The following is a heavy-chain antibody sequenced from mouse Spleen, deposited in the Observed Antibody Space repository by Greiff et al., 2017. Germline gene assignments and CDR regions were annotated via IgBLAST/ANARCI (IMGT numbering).Heavy chain of an antibody. CDR1: GYTFTDYW. D-gene: IGHD4-1*01. CDR2: IDTSDSYT. J-gene: IGHJ2*01. Sequence: VQLQQPGAELVMPGASVKMSCKASGYTFTDYWMHWVKQRPGQGLEWIGAIDTSDSYTSYNQKFKGKATLTVDESSSTAYMQLSSLTSEDAAVYYCARCLGRYYFDYWGQGTTLTVSS. CDR3: ARCLGRYYFDY. V-gene: IGHV1-69*01.